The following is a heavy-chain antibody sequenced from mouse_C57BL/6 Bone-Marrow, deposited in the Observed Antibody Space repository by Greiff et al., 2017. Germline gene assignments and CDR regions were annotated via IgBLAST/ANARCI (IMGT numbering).Heavy chain of an antibody. CDR2: IRPNSGST. J-gene: IGHJ4*01. V-gene: IGHV1-64*01. CDR3: AAYGLHMDY. CDR1: GYTFTSYW. D-gene: IGHD1-1*01. Sequence: QVQLKQPGAELVKPGASVKLSCKASGYTFTSYWMHWVKQRPGQGLEWIGMIRPNSGSTNYNEKFKSKATLTVDKSSSTAYMQLSSLTSEDSAVYYCAAYGLHMDYWGQGTSVTVSS.